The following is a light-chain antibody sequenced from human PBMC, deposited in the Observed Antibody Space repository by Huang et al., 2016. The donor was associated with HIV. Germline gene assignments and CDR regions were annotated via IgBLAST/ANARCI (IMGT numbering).Light chain of an antibody. CDR1: QGIDSW. CDR2: AAS. CDR3: LQTNSFPYT. J-gene: IGKJ2*01. V-gene: IGKV1D-12*01. Sequence: DIQMTQSPSSVTASVGDRVTITCRASQGIDSWLAWYQQRSGKAPKVLIYAASSLQGGVPSRFSGSGSGTDFSLTINTLQPEDFATYYCLQTNSFPYTFGQGTNLVI.